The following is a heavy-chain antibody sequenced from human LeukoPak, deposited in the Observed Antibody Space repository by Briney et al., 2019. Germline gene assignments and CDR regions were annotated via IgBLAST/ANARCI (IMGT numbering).Heavy chain of an antibody. CDR1: GGTFSSYA. Sequence: RASVKVSCKASGGTFSSYAISWVRQAPGQGLEWMGGIIPIFGTANYAQKFQGRVTITADKSTSTAYMELSSLRSEDTAVYYCARAKGLRYFDWLQKAGDYYYMDVWGKGTTVTVSS. CDR2: IIPIFGTA. V-gene: IGHV1-69*06. CDR3: ARAKGLRYFDWLQKAGDYYYMDV. J-gene: IGHJ6*03. D-gene: IGHD3-9*01.